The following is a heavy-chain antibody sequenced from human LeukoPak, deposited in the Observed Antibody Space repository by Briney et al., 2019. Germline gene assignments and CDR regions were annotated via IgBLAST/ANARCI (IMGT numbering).Heavy chain of an antibody. D-gene: IGHD2-8*01. V-gene: IGHV3-48*01. J-gene: IGHJ6*03. CDR2: IGPSGSNI. CDR3: AKDRCSNGIGCLYYYMDV. Sequence: GGSLRLSCAASGFTFGIYAMNWVRQAPGKGLEWVSYIGPSGSNIYYADSVKGRFTISRDNAKDSLYLQMNSLRAEDTAVYYCAKDRCSNGIGCLYYYMDVWGKGSTVTIYS. CDR1: GFTFGIYA.